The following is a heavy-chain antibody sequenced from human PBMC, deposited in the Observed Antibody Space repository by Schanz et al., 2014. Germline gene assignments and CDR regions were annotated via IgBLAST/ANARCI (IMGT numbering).Heavy chain of an antibody. CDR2: IDHGGST. J-gene: IGHJ4*02. CDR3: ARVPRLNLFQDSRSFDY. CDR1: GGSFSGYY. D-gene: IGHD3-10*01. Sequence: QVQLQQWGAGLVKPSQTLSLTCAVSGGSFSGYYWAWIRQAPGKGLEWIGDIDHGGSTDYRPSLMSRATISIDTSKIQFSLRLPSVTAADTAVYYCARVPRLNLFQDSRSFDYWGQGILVTVSS. V-gene: IGHV4-34*01.